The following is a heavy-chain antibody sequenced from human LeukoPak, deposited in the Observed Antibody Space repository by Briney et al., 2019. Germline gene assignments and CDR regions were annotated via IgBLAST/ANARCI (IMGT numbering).Heavy chain of an antibody. CDR2: ISSSSSYI. Sequence: GGSPRLSCAASGFNFSSYSMNWVRQAPGKGLEWVSSISSSSSYIKYADSVKGRFTISRDNAKNSLYLQMNSLRAEDTAVYYCARVYCSGGSCYSVFDCWGQGTLVTVSS. J-gene: IGHJ4*02. D-gene: IGHD2-15*01. CDR3: ARVYCSGGSCYSVFDC. CDR1: GFNFSSYS. V-gene: IGHV3-21*01.